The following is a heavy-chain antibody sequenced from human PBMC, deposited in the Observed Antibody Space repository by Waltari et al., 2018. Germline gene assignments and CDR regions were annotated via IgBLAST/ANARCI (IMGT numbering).Heavy chain of an antibody. CDR3: AREDICRSTTCYTLDY. CDR2: MSYDVSSK. CDR1: GFTFSSYS. Sequence: QVQMVESGGGVVQPGRSLRLSCAASGFTFSSYSIHWVRQAPGKGLEWVALMSYDVSSKYYADSVKGRFTGSRDNSKNTVYLQLNSLRVEDTAVYYCAREDICRSTTCYTLDYWGLGTLVTVSS. V-gene: IGHV3-30*01. J-gene: IGHJ4*02. D-gene: IGHD2-2*02.